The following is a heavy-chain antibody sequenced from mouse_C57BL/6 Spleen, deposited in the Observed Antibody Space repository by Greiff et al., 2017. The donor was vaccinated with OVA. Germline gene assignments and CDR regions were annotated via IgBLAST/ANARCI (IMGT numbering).Heavy chain of an antibody. CDR1: GYTFTSYW. J-gene: IGHJ2*01. D-gene: IGHD2-3*01. CDR2: IDPSDSYT. Sequence: QVQLKESGAELVMPGASVKLSCKASGYTFTSYWMHWVKQRPGQGLEWIGEIDPSDSYTNYNQKFKGKSTLTVDKSSSTAYMQLSSLTSEDSAVYYCARRGYYDGYGFDYWGQGTTLTVSS. CDR3: ARRGYYDGYGFDY. V-gene: IGHV1-69*01.